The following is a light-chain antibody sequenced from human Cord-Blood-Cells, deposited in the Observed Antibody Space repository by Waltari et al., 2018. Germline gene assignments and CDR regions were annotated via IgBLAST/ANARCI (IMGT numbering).Light chain of an antibody. CDR1: QSVSSF. CDR2: DAS. V-gene: IGKV3-11*01. J-gene: IGKJ5*01. CDR3: QQRSNWPIT. Sequence: SYRAIQSVSSFLAWYQPKPGQAPRLLIYDASNRATGIPARFSGSGSGTDFTLTISSLEPEDFAVYYCQQRSNWPITFGQGTRLEIK.